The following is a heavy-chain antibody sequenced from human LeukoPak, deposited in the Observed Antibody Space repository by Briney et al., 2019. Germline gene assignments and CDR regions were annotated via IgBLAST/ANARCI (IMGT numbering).Heavy chain of an antibody. Sequence: PSETLSLTCTVSGGSISSSSYYWGWIRQPPGKGLEWIGSIYYSGSTYYNPSLKGRVTISVDTSKNQFSLKLSSVTAADTAVYYCARLYYDFWSGPAYNWFDPWGQGTLVTVSS. D-gene: IGHD3-3*01. J-gene: IGHJ5*02. CDR3: ARLYYDFWSGPAYNWFDP. CDR2: IYYSGST. CDR1: GGSISSSSYY. V-gene: IGHV4-39*01.